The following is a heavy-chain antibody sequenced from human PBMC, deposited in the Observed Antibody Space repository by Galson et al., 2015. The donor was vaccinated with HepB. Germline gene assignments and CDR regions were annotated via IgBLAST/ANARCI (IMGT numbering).Heavy chain of an antibody. CDR2: VYYSGVT. V-gene: IGHV4-39*01. CDR3: ARQPYTSGWLYWFFDL. D-gene: IGHD6-19*01. Sequence: TLSLTCTVSGGSTSCSSYYWNWIRQSPGKGLEWIGSVYYSGVTYYNPSLKSRVTISVDTSKNQFSLRLTSVTAADTAVYYCARQPYTSGWLYWFFDLRGRGTLVTVSS. CDR1: GGSTSCSSYY. J-gene: IGHJ2*01.